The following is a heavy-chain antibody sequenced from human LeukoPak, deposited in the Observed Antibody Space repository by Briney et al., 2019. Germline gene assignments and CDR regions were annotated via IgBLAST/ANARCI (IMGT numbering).Heavy chain of an antibody. CDR1: GFTFSSYG. J-gene: IGHJ4*02. Sequence: GGSLRLSCAASGFTFSSYGMHWVRQAPGKGLEWVAFIRYDGSNKYYADSVKGRFTISRDNSKNTLYLQMNSLRAEDTAVYYCAEGLRGYSYGSDGYWGRGTLVTVSS. CDR3: AEGLRGYSYGSDGY. D-gene: IGHD5-18*01. V-gene: IGHV3-30*02. CDR2: IRYDGSNK.